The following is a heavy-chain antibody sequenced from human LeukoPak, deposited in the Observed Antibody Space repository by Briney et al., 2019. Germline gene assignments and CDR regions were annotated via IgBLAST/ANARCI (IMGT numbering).Heavy chain of an antibody. J-gene: IGHJ6*03. V-gene: IGHV4-38-2*02. D-gene: IGHD3-3*01. Sequence: TSETLSLTCTVSGYSISSGYYWGWIRQPPGKGLEWIGSIYHSGITYYNPSLKSRVTISVDTSKNQFSLKLSSVTAADTAVYYCARGFREGITIFGVVKYYYYYMDVWGKGTTVTVSS. CDR2: IYHSGIT. CDR1: GYSISSGYY. CDR3: ARGFREGITIFGVVKYYYYYMDV.